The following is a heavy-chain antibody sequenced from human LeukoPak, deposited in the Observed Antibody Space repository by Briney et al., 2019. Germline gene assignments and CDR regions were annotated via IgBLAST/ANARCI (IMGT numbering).Heavy chain of an antibody. Sequence: GGSLRLSCAASGFTFSSYSMNWVRQAPGKGLEWVSSISISSSYIYYADSVKGRFTISRDNAKNSLYLQMNSLRAEDTAVYYCAREEYSSGWYHYYYMDVWGKGTTVTVSS. V-gene: IGHV3-21*01. D-gene: IGHD6-19*01. CDR1: GFTFSSYS. CDR3: AREEYSSGWYHYYYMDV. J-gene: IGHJ6*03. CDR2: ISISSSYI.